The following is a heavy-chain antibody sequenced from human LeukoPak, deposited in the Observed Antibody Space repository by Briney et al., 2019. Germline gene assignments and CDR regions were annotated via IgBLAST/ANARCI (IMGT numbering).Heavy chain of an antibody. CDR3: ARAPAYCGGDCYFY. D-gene: IGHD2-21*02. Sequence: ASVKVSCKASGYIFTDYYMHWVRQAPGQGLEWMGRINPNNGGTHYSQKFQGRVTMTRDTSITTAYMELSRLRSDDTAVYYCARAPAYCGGDCYFYWGQGTLVTVSS. J-gene: IGHJ4*02. CDR1: GYIFTDYY. V-gene: IGHV1-2*06. CDR2: INPNNGGT.